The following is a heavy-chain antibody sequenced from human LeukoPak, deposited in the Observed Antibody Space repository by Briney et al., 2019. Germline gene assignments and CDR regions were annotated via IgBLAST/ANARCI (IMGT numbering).Heavy chain of an antibody. CDR3: ARGELVYDN. CDR2: IHYSGST. CDR1: GGSFSSGDNY. V-gene: IGHV4-30-4*01. D-gene: IGHD6-13*01. J-gene: IGHJ4*02. Sequence: SETLSLTCTVSGGSFSSGDNYCSWIRQPPGKGLEWIGYIHYSGSTFYNPSLKSRVTMSVDTSKNQFSLKLNSVTAADTAVYYCARGELVYDNWGQGTLVTVSS.